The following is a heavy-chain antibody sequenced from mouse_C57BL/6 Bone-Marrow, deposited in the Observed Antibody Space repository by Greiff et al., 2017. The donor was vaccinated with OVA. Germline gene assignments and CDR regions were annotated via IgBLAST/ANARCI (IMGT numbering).Heavy chain of an antibody. Sequence: VQLKQPGAELVKPGASVKMSCKASGYTFTSYWITWVTQRPGQGLAWIGDIYPGRGSTNSNEKFKSKATLTVDTTYSTAYMQLSSLTSEDSAVYDWARDEYDGVDDWGQGTTLTVSS. CDR3: ARDEYDGVDD. D-gene: IGHD2-4*01. CDR2: IYPGRGST. V-gene: IGHV1-55*01. J-gene: IGHJ2*01. CDR1: GYTFTSYW.